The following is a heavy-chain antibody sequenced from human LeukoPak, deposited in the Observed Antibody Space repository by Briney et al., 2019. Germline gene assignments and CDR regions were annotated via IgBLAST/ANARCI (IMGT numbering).Heavy chain of an antibody. CDR1: GGSISSSSYY. Sequence: SETLSLTCTVSGGSISSSSYYWGWIRQPPGKGLEWIGSIYYSGSTYYNPSLKSRVTISVDTSKNQFSLKLSSVTAADTAVYYCARGRTEKGRDGYNYDAFDIWGQGTMVTVSS. J-gene: IGHJ3*02. V-gene: IGHV4-39*07. CDR2: IYYSGST. D-gene: IGHD5-24*01. CDR3: ARGRTEKGRDGYNYDAFDI.